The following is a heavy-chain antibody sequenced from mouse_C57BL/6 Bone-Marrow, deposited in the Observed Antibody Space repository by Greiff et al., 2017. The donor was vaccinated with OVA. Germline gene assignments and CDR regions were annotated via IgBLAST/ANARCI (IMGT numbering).Heavy chain of an antibody. D-gene: IGHD2-5*01. J-gene: IGHJ4*01. CDR1: EYEFPSHD. Sequence: EVQLVESGGGLVQPGESLKLSCESNEYEFPSHDMSWVRKTPEKRLELVAAINSDGGSTYYPDTMERRFIISRDNTKKTLYLQRSSLRSEDTGTRVTTDYAMDYWGQGTSVTVSS. CDR2: INSDGGST. V-gene: IGHV5-2*01. CDR3: TDYAMDY.